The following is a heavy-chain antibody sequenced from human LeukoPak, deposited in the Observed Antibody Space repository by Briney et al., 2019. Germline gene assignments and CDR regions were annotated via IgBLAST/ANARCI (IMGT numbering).Heavy chain of an antibody. D-gene: IGHD3-22*01. Sequence: GGSLRLSCAASGFTFSSYSMNWVRQAPGKGLEWVSSISSSSSYIYYADSVKGRFTISRDNAKNTLYLQMNSLRAEDTAVYYCAKDGYYDSSAYYYVRYFDLWGRGTLVTVSS. V-gene: IGHV3-21*04. CDR3: AKDGYYDSSAYYYVRYFDL. CDR1: GFTFSSYS. CDR2: ISSSSSYI. J-gene: IGHJ2*01.